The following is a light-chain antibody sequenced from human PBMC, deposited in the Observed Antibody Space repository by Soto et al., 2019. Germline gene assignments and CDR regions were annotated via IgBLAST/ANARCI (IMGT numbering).Light chain of an antibody. CDR3: QQYNSYSGT. V-gene: IGKV1-5*03. CDR1: QSISGC. CDR2: KAS. Sequence: DIPMTPSPSSLSASLGDRVPITCRASQSISGCLAWYQQKPGKAPKLLIYKASSXESGVPSRFSGSGSGTEFTLNISSLQPDDFATYYCQQYNSYSGTFGQGTKVDIK. J-gene: IGKJ1*01.